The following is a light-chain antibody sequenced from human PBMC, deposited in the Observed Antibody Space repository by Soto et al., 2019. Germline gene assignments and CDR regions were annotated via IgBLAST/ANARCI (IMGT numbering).Light chain of an antibody. CDR2: QDS. V-gene: IGLV3-1*01. CDR1: KLGDKY. J-gene: IGLJ1*01. CDR3: QAWDSSTRV. Sequence: YELTQPPSVSVSPGQTASITCSGDKLGDKYACWYQQKPGQSPVQVIYQDSKRPSGIPERFSGSNSGNTATLTIRGTQAMDVADYSCQAWDSSTRVFGTGTKVTVL.